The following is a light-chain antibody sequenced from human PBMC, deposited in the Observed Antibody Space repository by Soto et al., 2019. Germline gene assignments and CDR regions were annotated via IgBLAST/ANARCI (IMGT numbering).Light chain of an antibody. CDR1: SSDVGGYKF. V-gene: IGLV2-14*01. J-gene: IGLJ3*02. Sequence: QSALTQPASVSASLGQSITISCTGTSSDVGGYKFVSWYQHHPGKAPKLMIYEVNNRPSGVSNRFSGSKSGNTASLTISGLQPEDEADYYCLSYTSANTRVFGGGTKVTVL. CDR2: EVN. CDR3: LSYTSANTRV.